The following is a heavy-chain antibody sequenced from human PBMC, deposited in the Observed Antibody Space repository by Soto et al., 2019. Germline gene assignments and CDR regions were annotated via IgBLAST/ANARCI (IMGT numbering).Heavy chain of an antibody. V-gene: IGHV1-69*01. J-gene: IGHJ6*02. Sequence: QVQLVQSGAEVKKPGSSVKVSCKASGGTFRSYSISWVRQAPGQGLEWMGGIIPIFDITNYAQKFQGRVTITADESTSTXYXXXSSLGSDDTAVYYCARPDEGGYSSNHHYYYALDVWGQGTTVTV. D-gene: IGHD3-22*01. CDR2: IIPIFDIT. CDR3: ARPDEGGYSSNHHYYYALDV. CDR1: GGTFRSYS.